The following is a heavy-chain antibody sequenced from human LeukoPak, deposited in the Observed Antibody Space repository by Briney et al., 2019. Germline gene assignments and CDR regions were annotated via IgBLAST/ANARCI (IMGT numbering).Heavy chain of an antibody. CDR3: ARTRYYFDY. Sequence: PGGSLRLSCAASGFTFSRYYMSWVRQAPGKGLEWVANIKEDGSEKYCVDSVKGRFTISRDNAKNSLYLQMNSLRAEDTGVYYCARTRYYFDYWGQGTLVTVSS. CDR2: IKEDGSEK. J-gene: IGHJ4*02. CDR1: GFTFSRYY. V-gene: IGHV3-7*01.